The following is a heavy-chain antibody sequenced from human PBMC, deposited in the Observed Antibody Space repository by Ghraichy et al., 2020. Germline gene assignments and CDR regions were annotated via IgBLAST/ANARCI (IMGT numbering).Heavy chain of an antibody. V-gene: IGHV4-34*01. CDR2: INHSGST. J-gene: IGHJ4*02. D-gene: IGHD3-10*01. Sequence: SQTLSLTCAVYGGSFSGYYWSWIRQPPGKGLEWIGEINHSGSTNYNPSLKSRVTISVDTSKNQFSLKLSSVTAADTAVYYCARGRNYYGSGSYYNGRPYYFDYWGQGTLVTVSS. CDR1: GGSFSGYY. CDR3: ARGRNYYGSGSYYNGRPYYFDY.